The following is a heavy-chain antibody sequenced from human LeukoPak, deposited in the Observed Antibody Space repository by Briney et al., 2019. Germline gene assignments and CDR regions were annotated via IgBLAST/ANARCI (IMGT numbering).Heavy chain of an antibody. D-gene: IGHD2/OR15-2a*01. V-gene: IGHV1-46*01. CDR3: ARDCSSTTCQGPVLDF. CDR2: IHPSGGNA. CDR1: GYTFTSYG. Sequence: ASVKVSCKASGYTFTSYGISWVRQAPGQGLEWMGIIHPSGGNARNTQNFQGRVTMTRDMSTSTVYLELSSLRSEDTAVYYCARDCSSTTCQGPVLDFWGQGTLVTVSS. J-gene: IGHJ4*02.